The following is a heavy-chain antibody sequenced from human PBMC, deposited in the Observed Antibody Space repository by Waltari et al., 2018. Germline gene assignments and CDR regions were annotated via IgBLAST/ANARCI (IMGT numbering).Heavy chain of an antibody. Sequence: QVHLVPSGAEVKKPGASVQVSCQASGYTFLGHYIQWGRRDPGQGLEWRGRINPNSGDTNYAQKFQGRVTLTRDTSINTAYMELSSLKSDDTAVYYCARDLGSDYGNRDYWGQGTLVTVPS. D-gene: IGHD4-17*01. CDR1: GYTFLGHY. V-gene: IGHV1-2*06. J-gene: IGHJ4*02. CDR2: INPNSGDT. CDR3: ARDLGSDYGNRDY.